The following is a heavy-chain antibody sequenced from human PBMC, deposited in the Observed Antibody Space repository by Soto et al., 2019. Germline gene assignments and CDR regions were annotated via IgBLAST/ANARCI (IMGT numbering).Heavy chain of an antibody. Sequence: SVSNAWMNWVRQAPGKGLVWVGRIKSKTDGGTTDYAAPVKGRFTISRDDSKNTLYLQMNSLKTEDTAVYYCTTEGVTTLEGFDYWGQGTLVNVSS. J-gene: IGHJ4*02. V-gene: IGHV3-15*07. D-gene: IGHD4-17*01. CDR2: IKSKTDGGTT. CDR3: TTEGVTTLEGFDY. CDR1: SVSNAW.